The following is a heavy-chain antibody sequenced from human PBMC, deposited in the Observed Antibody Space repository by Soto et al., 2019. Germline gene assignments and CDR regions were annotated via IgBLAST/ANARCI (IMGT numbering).Heavy chain of an antibody. CDR3: AKFYGVENYFDY. J-gene: IGHJ4*02. Sequence: EVQLLESGGGLVQPGGSLRLSCAASGFTFSSYAMSWVRQAPGKGLEWVSAISGSGGSTYYADSVKGRFTISRDNSKNTPYLQMNSLRAEDTAVYYCAKFYGVENYFDYWGQGTLVTVSS. CDR1: GFTFSSYA. V-gene: IGHV3-23*01. CDR2: ISGSGGST. D-gene: IGHD4-17*01.